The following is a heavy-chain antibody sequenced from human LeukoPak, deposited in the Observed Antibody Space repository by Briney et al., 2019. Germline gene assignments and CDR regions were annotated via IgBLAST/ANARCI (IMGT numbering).Heavy chain of an antibody. J-gene: IGHJ4*02. D-gene: IGHD6-19*01. CDR3: AKPHSSGWYTPLGY. V-gene: IGHV3-23*01. CDR2: ISGSGGST. CDR1: GFTFSSYA. Sequence: QAGGSLRLSCAAAGFTFSSYAMSWVRQAPGKGLEWVSAISGSGGSTYYADSVKGRFTISIDNSKNTLYLQMNSLRAEDTAVYYCAKPHSSGWYTPLGYWGQGTLVTVSS.